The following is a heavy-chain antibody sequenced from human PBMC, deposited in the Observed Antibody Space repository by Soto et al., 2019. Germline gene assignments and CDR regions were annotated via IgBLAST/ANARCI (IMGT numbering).Heavy chain of an antibody. D-gene: IGHD2-2*01. CDR2: ISPYNGNV. J-gene: IGHJ5*02. CDR3: ARDGRIVVVSAESSWFDP. V-gene: IGHV1-18*01. Sequence: ASVKVSCKASGYTFTNYGISWVRQAPGQGLEWMGWISPYNGNVNYAQKLQGRVTMATDTSTSTAYMELRSLRSDDTAVYYCARDGRIVVVSAESSWFDPWGQGTLVTVSS. CDR1: GYTFTNYG.